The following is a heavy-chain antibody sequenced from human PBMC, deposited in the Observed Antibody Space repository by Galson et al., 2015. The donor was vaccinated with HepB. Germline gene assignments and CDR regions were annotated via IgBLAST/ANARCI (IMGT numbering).Heavy chain of an antibody. CDR3: ARGTRAYYDILTGGDGFDI. D-gene: IGHD3-9*01. V-gene: IGHV1-46*03. J-gene: IGHJ3*02. Sequence: SVKVSCKASGYTFTSYYMHWVRQAPGQGLEWMGIINPSGGSTSYAQKFQGRVTMTRDTSTSTVYMELSSLRSEDTAVYYCARGTRAYYDILTGGDGFDIWGQGTMVTVSS. CDR1: GYTFTSYY. CDR2: INPSGGST.